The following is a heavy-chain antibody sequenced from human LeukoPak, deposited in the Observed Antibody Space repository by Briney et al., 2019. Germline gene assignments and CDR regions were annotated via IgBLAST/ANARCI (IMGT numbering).Heavy chain of an antibody. D-gene: IGHD3-9*01. Sequence: SETLSLTCAVYGGSFSGYYWSWIRQPPGKGLEWIGETNHSGSTNYNPSLKSRVTISVDTSKNQFSLKLSSVTAADTAVYYCASTTYYDILTGYYTDYWGQGTPVTVSS. CDR1: GGSFSGYY. CDR3: ASTTYYDILTGYYTDY. J-gene: IGHJ4*02. V-gene: IGHV4-34*01. CDR2: TNHSGST.